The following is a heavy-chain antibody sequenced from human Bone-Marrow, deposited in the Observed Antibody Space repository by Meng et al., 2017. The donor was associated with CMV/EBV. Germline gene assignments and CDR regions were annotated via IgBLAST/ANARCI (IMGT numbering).Heavy chain of an antibody. CDR1: GFTFTPYT. D-gene: IGHD1-26*01. Sequence: GGSLRLSCVASGFTFTPYTMTWVRQAPGKGLEWVSSISSGNSYIYYGKSLMGRFTISRDNAKHSLFLQMNSLRAEDTAVYYCARVHSGSYLGDYYYYYAMDVWGQGTTVTVSS. CDR2: ISSGNSYI. CDR3: ARVHSGSYLGDYYYYYAMDV. V-gene: IGHV3-21*01. J-gene: IGHJ6*02.